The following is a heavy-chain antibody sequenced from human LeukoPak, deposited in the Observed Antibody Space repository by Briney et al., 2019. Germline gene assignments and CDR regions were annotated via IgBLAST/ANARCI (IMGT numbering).Heavy chain of an antibody. CDR1: GFTFSTYN. V-gene: IGHV3-30-3*01. CDR2: ISFDGSNK. D-gene: IGHD1-26*01. CDR3: AKDDWLLLDY. Sequence: VGSLRLSCAASGFTFSTYNIHWVRQAPGKGLEWVALISFDGSNKFYADSVKGRFTISRDNSKNTLYLQMNSLRAEDTAVYYCAKDDWLLLDYWGQGTLVTVSS. J-gene: IGHJ4*02.